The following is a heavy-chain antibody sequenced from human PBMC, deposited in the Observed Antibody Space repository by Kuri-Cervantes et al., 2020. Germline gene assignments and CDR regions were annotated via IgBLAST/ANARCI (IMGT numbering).Heavy chain of an antibody. V-gene: IGHV1-24*01. CDR2: FDPEDGET. CDR3: ARDGWGTMFHFDN. CDR1: GYTLTELS. D-gene: IGHD3-10*01. J-gene: IGHJ4*02. Sequence: ASVKVSCKVSGYTLTELSMHWVRQAPGKGLEWMGGFDPEDGETNYAQKFQGRVTMTEETTTDTAYMELSSLRSEDTAMCYCARDGWGTMFHFDNWGPGTLVTVSS.